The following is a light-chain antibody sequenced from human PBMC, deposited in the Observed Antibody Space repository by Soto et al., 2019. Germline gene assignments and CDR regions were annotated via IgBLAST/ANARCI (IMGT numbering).Light chain of an antibody. CDR3: SSYTTSTTLL. CDR1: SSDIGYLNF. V-gene: IGLV2-14*01. Sequence: QSALTQPASVSGSPGQSITIPGTGTSSDIGYLNFVSWYQQHPGKAPELMIYAVSDRPSGVSDRFSGSRSGNTASLTISGLQAEDEADYYCSSYTTSTTLLFGGGTQLTVL. J-gene: IGLJ3*02. CDR2: AVS.